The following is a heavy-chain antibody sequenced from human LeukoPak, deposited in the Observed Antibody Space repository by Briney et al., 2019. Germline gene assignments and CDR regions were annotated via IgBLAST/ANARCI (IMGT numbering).Heavy chain of an antibody. Sequence: GGSLRLSCAASGFTFSSYSMNWVRQAPGKGLEWVSSISSSSSYIYYADSVKGRFTISRDSAENLLYLQMNSLRDEDTAVYFCARGPLGELSPDTFDFWGHGTMVTVSS. D-gene: IGHD3-16*02. CDR2: ISSSSSYI. J-gene: IGHJ3*01. V-gene: IGHV3-21*01. CDR1: GFTFSSYS. CDR3: ARGPLGELSPDTFDF.